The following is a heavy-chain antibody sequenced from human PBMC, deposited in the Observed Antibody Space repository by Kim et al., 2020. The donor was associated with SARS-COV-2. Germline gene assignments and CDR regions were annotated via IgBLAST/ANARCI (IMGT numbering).Heavy chain of an antibody. Sequence: SETLSLTCTVSGGSISSYYWSWIRQPPGKGLEWIGYIYYSGSTNYNPSLKSRVTISVDTSKNQFSLKLSSVTAADTAVYYCASWNLYDSSGYPFDYWGQGTLVTVSS. CDR2: IYYSGST. CDR3: ASWNLYDSSGYPFDY. V-gene: IGHV4-59*01. D-gene: IGHD3-22*01. CDR1: GGSISSYY. J-gene: IGHJ4*02.